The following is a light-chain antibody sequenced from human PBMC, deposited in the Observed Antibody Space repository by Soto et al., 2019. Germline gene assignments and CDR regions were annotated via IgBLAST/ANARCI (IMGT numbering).Light chain of an antibody. V-gene: IGKV1-5*03. CDR1: QSISSW. J-gene: IGKJ1*01. CDR2: KAS. Sequence: DIQMTQSPSTLSASVGDRVTITCRARQSISSWLAWYQQKPWKAPKLLIYKASSLESGAPSRFSSSGSGTEFPLTISSLEPDDFATYYCQQFNNYPWTFGQGTRVEIK. CDR3: QQFNNYPWT.